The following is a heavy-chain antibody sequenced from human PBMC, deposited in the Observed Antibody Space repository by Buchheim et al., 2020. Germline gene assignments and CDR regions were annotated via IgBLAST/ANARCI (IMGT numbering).Heavy chain of an antibody. J-gene: IGHJ4*02. V-gene: IGHV3-23*01. CDR3: AKDRQSLWFGELLVYFDY. CDR1: GFTFSSYA. CDR2: ISGSGGST. D-gene: IGHD3-10*01. Sequence: EVQLLESGGGLVQPGGSLRLSCAASGFTFSSYAMSWVRQAPGKGLEWVSAISGSGGSTYYADSVKGRFTISRDNSKNTLYLQMNSLRAEDTAVYYCAKDRQSLWFGELLVYFDYWGQGTL.